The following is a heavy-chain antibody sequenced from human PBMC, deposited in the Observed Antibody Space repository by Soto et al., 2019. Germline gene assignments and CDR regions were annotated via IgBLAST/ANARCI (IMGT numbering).Heavy chain of an antibody. V-gene: IGHV1-69*08. D-gene: IGHD2-2*01. CDR3: ARDFRYCSSTSCPLDY. CDR2: IIPILGIA. CDR1: GGTFSSYT. Sequence: QVQLVQSGAEVKKPGSSVKVSCKASGGTFSSYTISWVRQAPGQGLEWMGRIIPILGIANYAQKFQGRVTITAEKSTSTAYMELSSLRSEDTAVYYCARDFRYCSSTSCPLDYWGQGTLVTVSS. J-gene: IGHJ4*02.